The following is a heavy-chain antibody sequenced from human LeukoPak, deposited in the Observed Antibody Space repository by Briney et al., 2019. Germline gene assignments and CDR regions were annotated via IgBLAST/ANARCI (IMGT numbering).Heavy chain of an antibody. CDR3: ARASSGWGAAAGALDY. J-gene: IGHJ4*02. V-gene: IGHV4-4*07. CDR2: IYTSGST. D-gene: IGHD6-13*01. Sequence: SETLSLTCTVSGGSISSYYWGWIRQPAGKGLEWIGRIYTSGSTNYNPSLKSRVTMSVDTSKNQFSLKLSSVTAADTAVYYCARASSGWGAAAGALDYWGQGTLVTVSS. CDR1: GGSISSYY.